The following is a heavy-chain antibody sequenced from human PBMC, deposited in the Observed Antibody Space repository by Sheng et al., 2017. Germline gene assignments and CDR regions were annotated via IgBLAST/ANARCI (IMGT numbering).Heavy chain of an antibody. CDR2: IWYDGSNK. CDR1: GFTFSSYG. Sequence: QVQLVESGGGVVQPGRSLRLSCAASGFTFSSYGMHWVRQAPGKGLEWVAVIWYDGSNKYYADSVKGRFTISRDNSKNTLYLQMNSLRAEDTAVYYCARDMAAAAGKDYYYYYGMDVWDQGP. J-gene: IGHJ6*02. V-gene: IGHV3-33*01. CDR3: ARDMAAAAGKDYYYYYGMDV. D-gene: IGHD6-13*01.